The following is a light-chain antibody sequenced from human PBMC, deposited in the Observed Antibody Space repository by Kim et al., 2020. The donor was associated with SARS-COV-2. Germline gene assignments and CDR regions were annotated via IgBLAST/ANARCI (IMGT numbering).Light chain of an antibody. CDR2: SAN. CDR1: TSNIGTNL. J-gene: IGLJ2*01. Sequence: PGQRVTISCSGSTSNIGTNLVSWYQQLPGTAPKLLIYSANQRPSGVPDRFSASKSGTSASLAISGLQSEDEADYYCAAWDASLRVVFGGGTQLTVL. CDR3: AAWDASLRVV. V-gene: IGLV1-44*01.